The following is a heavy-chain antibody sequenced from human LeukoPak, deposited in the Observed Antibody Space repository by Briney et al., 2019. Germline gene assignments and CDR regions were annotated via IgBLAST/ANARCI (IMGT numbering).Heavy chain of an antibody. J-gene: IGHJ4*02. Sequence: SETLSLTCTVSGYSISSGYYWGWIRQPPGKGLEWIGSIYHSGSTYYNPSLKSRVTISVDTSKNQFSLKLSSVTAADTAVYYCARVEPRCSGGSCYSRRDYWGQGTLVTVSS. CDR3: ARVEPRCSGGSCYSRRDY. D-gene: IGHD2-15*01. CDR2: IYHSGST. V-gene: IGHV4-38-2*02. CDR1: GYSISSGYY.